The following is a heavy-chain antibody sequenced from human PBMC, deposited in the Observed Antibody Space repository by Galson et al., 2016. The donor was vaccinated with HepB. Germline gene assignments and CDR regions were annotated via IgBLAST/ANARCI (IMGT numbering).Heavy chain of an antibody. CDR3: VRGPPEGCGGLTCFLGAFDM. J-gene: IGHJ3*02. D-gene: IGHD2-21*01. CDR1: GGSISTGVYY. CDR2: IYNRGNT. Sequence: TLSLTCRVSGGSISTGVYYWGWIRQSPGQCLEWIGYIYNRGNTYYNPSLESRISIPVDTSKNQVSLRVTSVTAADAAVYYCVRGPPEGCGGLTCFLGAFDMWGQGTMVTVSS. V-gene: IGHV4-30-4*01.